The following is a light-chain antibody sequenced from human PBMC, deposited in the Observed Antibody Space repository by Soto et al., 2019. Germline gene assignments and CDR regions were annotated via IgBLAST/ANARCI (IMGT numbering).Light chain of an antibody. J-gene: IGKJ5*01. V-gene: IGKV3D-20*02. CDR1: QSVSSNF. CDR3: QQRSNWPLSIT. Sequence: EIVLTQSPGTLSLSPGERATLSCRASQSVSSNFLAWYQQKPGQAPRLLVYGASNRATGIPDRFSGSGSGTDFTLTISSLEPEDFAVYYCQQRSNWPLSITFGQGTRLEIK. CDR2: GAS.